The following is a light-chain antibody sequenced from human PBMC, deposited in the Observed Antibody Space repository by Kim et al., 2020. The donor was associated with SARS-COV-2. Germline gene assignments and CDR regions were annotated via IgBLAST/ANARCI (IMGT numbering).Light chain of an antibody. Sequence: SLSPGQTASITCSGDKLGDKYACWYQQKAGQAPVLVIYPDSKRPSGIPGRFSGSNSGNTATLTISGTQAMDEADYYCQAWDRSTVFGGGTQLTVL. CDR1: KLGDKY. CDR2: PDS. CDR3: QAWDRSTV. J-gene: IGLJ2*01. V-gene: IGLV3-1*01.